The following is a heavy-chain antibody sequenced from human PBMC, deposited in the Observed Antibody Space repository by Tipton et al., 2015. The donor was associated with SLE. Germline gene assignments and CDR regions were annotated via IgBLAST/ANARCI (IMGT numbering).Heavy chain of an antibody. CDR2: ISSSSSYI. CDR3: ARVGSSSCSFDY. D-gene: IGHD6-6*01. V-gene: IGHV3-21*03. Sequence: SLRLSCAASGFTFSSYSMNWVRQAPGKGLEWVSSISSSSSYIYYADSVKGRFTISRDNAKNSLYLQMNSLRAEDTAVYYCARVGSSSCSFDYWGQGTLVTVSS. J-gene: IGHJ4*02. CDR1: GFTFSSYS.